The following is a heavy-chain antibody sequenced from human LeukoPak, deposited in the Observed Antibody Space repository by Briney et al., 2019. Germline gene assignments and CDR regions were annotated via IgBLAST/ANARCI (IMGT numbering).Heavy chain of an antibody. D-gene: IGHD4-17*01. V-gene: IGHV4-39*01. J-gene: IGHJ4*02. Sequence: SETLSLTCNVSGGSIRSGPYYWGWIRQPPGKRLEWIGSIYYSGNTQYRPSLRSRVTISVDTSKNEFSLKLRSVTAADTAVYYCARLHDYGDYYADYWGQGTLVTVSS. CDR1: GGSIRSGPYY. CDR3: ARLHDYGDYYADY. CDR2: IYYSGNT.